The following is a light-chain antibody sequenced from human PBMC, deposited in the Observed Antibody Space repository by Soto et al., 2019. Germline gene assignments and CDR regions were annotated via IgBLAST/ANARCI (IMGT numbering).Light chain of an antibody. CDR1: SSDVGSYNL. CDR3: CSYAGYTTYV. Sequence: QSALTQPASVSGSPGQSITISCTGTSSDVGSYNLVSWYQQHPGKAPKLMIYEVSKRPSGVSNRFSGSRSGNTASLTISGLQAEDEANYYCCSYAGYTTYVFGTGTKLT. J-gene: IGLJ1*01. CDR2: EVS. V-gene: IGLV2-23*02.